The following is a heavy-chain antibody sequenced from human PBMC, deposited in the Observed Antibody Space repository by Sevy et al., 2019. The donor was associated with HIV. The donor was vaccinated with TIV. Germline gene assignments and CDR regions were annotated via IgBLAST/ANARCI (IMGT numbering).Heavy chain of an antibody. CDR3: AKDPYYYDGSGYSMSQWYYGMDV. V-gene: IGHV3-23*01. CDR2: ISGSGGDT. CDR1: GFTFRTYA. D-gene: IGHD3-22*01. J-gene: IGHJ6*02. Sequence: GGSLRLSCAASGFTFRTYAMSWVRQAPGKGLEWVSDISGSGGDTYNSDSVKGRFTISRDNSKNTLYLQMSSLRAEDTAVYYCAKDPYYYDGSGYSMSQWYYGMDVWGQGTTVTVSS.